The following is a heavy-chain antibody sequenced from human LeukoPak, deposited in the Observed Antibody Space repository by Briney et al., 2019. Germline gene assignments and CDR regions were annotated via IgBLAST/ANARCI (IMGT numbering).Heavy chain of an antibody. CDR2: IYYSRST. Sequence: SETLSLTCTVSGGSISSHYWSWIRQPPGKGLEWIGYIYYSRSTNYNPSLKSRVTISVDTSRNQFSLKLSSVTAADTAVYYCARDRGIAARSWFDPWGQGTLVTVSS. CDR1: GGSISSHY. J-gene: IGHJ5*02. V-gene: IGHV4-59*11. D-gene: IGHD6-6*01. CDR3: ARDRGIAARSWFDP.